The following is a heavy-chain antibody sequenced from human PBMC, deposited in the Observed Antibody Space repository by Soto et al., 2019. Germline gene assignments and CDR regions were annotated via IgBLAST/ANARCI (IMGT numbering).Heavy chain of an antibody. CDR1: GYIFVNYG. Sequence: QVQLVQSGDEVKKPGASVKVYCKASGYIFVNYGIAWVRQAPGQGLEWMGGISPYTGNTHSATKVQGRLTMTTDTSPSTDYMDLGSLTSDDTAVYYCVMVDNYVTPTPQDVWVQGTKVTVSS. D-gene: IGHD3-16*01. CDR2: ISPYTGNT. CDR3: VMVDNYVTPTPQDV. J-gene: IGHJ6*02. V-gene: IGHV1-18*01.